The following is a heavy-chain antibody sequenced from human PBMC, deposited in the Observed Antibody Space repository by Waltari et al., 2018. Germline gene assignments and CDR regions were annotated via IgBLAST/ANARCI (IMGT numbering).Heavy chain of an antibody. V-gene: IGHV4-34*01. J-gene: IGHJ5*02. CDR2: INHSGST. Sequence: QVQLQQWGAGLLKPSETLSLTCAVYGGSFSGYYWSWIRQPPGKGLEWIGEINHSGSTNSNPSLQSRVTISVDTSKNQFSLKLSSVTAADTAVYYCARGHKSSGWSPWGQGTLVTVSS. CDR1: GGSFSGYY. D-gene: IGHD6-19*01. CDR3: ARGHKSSGWSP.